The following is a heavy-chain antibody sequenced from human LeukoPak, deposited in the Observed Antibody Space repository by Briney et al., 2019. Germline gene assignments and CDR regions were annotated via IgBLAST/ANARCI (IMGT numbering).Heavy chain of an antibody. CDR3: ATLGEMANDY. CDR1: RGAFSTYA. CDR2: IIPIFGTA. J-gene: IGHJ4*02. D-gene: IGHD5-24*01. Sequence: GASVKVSCKVSRGAFSTYAISWVRQAPGQGLEWMGGIIPIFGTANYAQKFQGRVTITTDESTSTAYMELSSLRSEDTAVYYCATLGEMANDYWGQGTLVTVSS. V-gene: IGHV1-69*05.